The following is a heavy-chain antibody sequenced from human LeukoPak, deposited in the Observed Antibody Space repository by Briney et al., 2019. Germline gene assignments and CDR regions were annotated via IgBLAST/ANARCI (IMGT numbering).Heavy chain of an antibody. CDR3: ASRGGSTYGFEDAFDI. Sequence: PGGSLRLSCAASGFTFSSYGMHWVRQAPGKGLEWVAVIWYDGSNKYYADSVKGRFTISRDNSKNTLYLQMNSLRAEDTAVYYCASRGGSTYGFEDAFDIWGQGTMVTVSS. CDR1: GFTFSSYG. V-gene: IGHV3-33*01. J-gene: IGHJ3*02. D-gene: IGHD5-12*01. CDR2: IWYDGSNK.